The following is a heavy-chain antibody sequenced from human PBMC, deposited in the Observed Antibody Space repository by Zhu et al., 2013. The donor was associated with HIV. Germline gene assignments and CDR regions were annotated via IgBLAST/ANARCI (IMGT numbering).Heavy chain of an antibody. CDR1: GGSFSGYY. J-gene: IGHJ4*02. Sequence: QVQLQQWGAGLLKPSETLSLTCAVYGGSFSGYYWSWIRQPPGKGLEWIGEINHSGSTNYNPSLKSRVTISVDTSKNQFSLKLSSVTAADTAVYYCARGRRYDILTGYYNPPYFDYWGQGTLVTVSS. CDR2: INHSGST. CDR3: ARGRRYDILTGYYNPPYFDY. D-gene: IGHD3-9*01. V-gene: IGHV4-34*01.